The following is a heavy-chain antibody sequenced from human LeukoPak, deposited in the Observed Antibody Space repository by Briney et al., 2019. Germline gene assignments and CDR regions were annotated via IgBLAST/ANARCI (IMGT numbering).Heavy chain of an antibody. CDR3: AKDYGDYPKRFDY. J-gene: IGHJ4*02. V-gene: IGHV3-9*01. CDR2: ISWNSGSI. Sequence: PGRSLRLSCAASRFTFDDYAMHWVRQAPGKGLEWVSGISWNSGSIGYADSVKGRFTISRDNAKNSLYLQMNSLRAEDTALYYCAKDYGDYPKRFDYWGQGTLVTVSS. D-gene: IGHD4-17*01. CDR1: RFTFDDYA.